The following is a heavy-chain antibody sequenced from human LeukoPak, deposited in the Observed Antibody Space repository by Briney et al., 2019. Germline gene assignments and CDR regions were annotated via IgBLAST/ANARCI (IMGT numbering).Heavy chain of an antibody. J-gene: IGHJ4*02. CDR2: XSGSGGST. CDR3: AKEGGYSSGWYGVDY. Sequence: AMXXXRXAPXXXLXXXXXXSGSGGSTYYADSVKGRFTISRDNSKNTLYLQMNSLRAEDTAVYYCAKEGGYSSGWYGVDYWGQGTLVTVSS. V-gene: IGHV3-23*01. D-gene: IGHD6-19*01. CDR1: A.